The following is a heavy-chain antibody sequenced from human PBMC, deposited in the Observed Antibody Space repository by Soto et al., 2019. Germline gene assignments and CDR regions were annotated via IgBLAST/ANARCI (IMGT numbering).Heavy chain of an antibody. Sequence: PGESLKISCKASGYTFTDYWIAWVRQMPGKGLEWMGIIYPGDSDTRYNPSFQGQVTISADKSINTAYLQWGSLKASDTAMYYCARSGSTATGLIAYWGPGTLVTVSS. D-gene: IGHD2-2*01. CDR2: IYPGDSDT. V-gene: IGHV5-51*01. CDR1: GYTFTDYW. CDR3: ARSGSTATGLIAY. J-gene: IGHJ4*02.